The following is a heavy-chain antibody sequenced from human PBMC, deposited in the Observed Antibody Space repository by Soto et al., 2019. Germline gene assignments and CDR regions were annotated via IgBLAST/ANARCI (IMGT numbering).Heavy chain of an antibody. CDR1: GFTFSRYA. D-gene: IGHD6-13*01. CDR2: ISGSGGST. V-gene: IGHV3-23*01. Sequence: GGSLRLSCAASGFTFSRYAMSWVRQAPGKGLEWVSAISGSGGSTYYADSVKGRFTISRDNSKNTLYLQMNSLRAEDTAVYYCAKTKGSWDYYYYYGMDVWGQGTTVTVSS. J-gene: IGHJ6*02. CDR3: AKTKGSWDYYYYYGMDV.